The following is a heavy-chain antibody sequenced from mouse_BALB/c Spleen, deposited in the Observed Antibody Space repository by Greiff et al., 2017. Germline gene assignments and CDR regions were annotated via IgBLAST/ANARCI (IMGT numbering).Heavy chain of an antibody. V-gene: IGHV3-2*02. CDR2: ISYSGST. Sequence: VQLKESGPGLVKPSQSLSLTCTVTGYSITSDYAWNWIRQFPGNKLEWMGYISYSGSTSYNPSLKSRISITRDTSKNQFFLQLNSVTTEDTATYYCAIITTYYYAMDYWGQGTSVTVSS. D-gene: IGHD2-4*01. CDR3: AIITTYYYAMDY. CDR1: GYSITSDYA. J-gene: IGHJ4*01.